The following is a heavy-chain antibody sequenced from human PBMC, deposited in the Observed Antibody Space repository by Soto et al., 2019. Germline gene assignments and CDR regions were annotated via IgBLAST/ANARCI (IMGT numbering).Heavy chain of an antibody. D-gene: IGHD1-26*01. CDR3: ARDSSVVGATSLGYFDL. J-gene: IGHJ2*01. V-gene: IGHV1-18*04. Sequence: GASVKVSCKASGYTFTSYGISWVRQAPGQGLEWMGRISAYNGNTNYAQKLQGRVTMTTDTSTSTAYMELRSLRSDDTAVYYCARDSSVVGATSLGYFDLWGRGTLVTVSS. CDR1: GYTFTSYG. CDR2: ISAYNGNT.